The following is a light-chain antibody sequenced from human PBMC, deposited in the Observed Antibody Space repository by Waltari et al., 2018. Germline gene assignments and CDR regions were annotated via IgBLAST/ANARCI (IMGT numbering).Light chain of an antibody. CDR2: KGI. Sequence: QTLVTQGPSLCILPGATITSTGALSSGSFSHFSYPPWYQQAPGQPPRTLVYKGISRSSGVPDRFSGSILWNTAALTITGAQADDESEYYGSMYMGSCVWVFGGGTKLTVL. CDR3: SMYMGSCVWV. V-gene: IGLV8-61*01. CDR1: SGSFSHFSY. J-gene: IGLJ3*02.